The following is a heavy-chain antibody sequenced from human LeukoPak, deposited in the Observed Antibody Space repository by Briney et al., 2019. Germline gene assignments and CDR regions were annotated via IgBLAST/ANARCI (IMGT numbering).Heavy chain of an antibody. CDR2: IYYSGST. D-gene: IGHD3-22*01. Sequence: PSETLSLTCTVSGGSISSYYWSWIRQPPGKGLEWIGYIYYSGSTNYNPSLKSRVTISVDTSKNQFSLKLSSVTAADTAVYYCARGVGYYYDSSGYYYAYYFDYWGQGTLVTVSS. J-gene: IGHJ4*02. CDR3: ARGVGYYYDSSGYYYAYYFDY. CDR1: GGSISSYY. V-gene: IGHV4-59*12.